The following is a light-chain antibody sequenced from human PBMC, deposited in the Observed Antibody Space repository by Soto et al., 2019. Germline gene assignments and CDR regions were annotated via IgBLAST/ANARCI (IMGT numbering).Light chain of an antibody. V-gene: IGKV1-5*03. Sequence: DIQMTQSPSTLSASVGDTVTITCRASPSLSYWLAWSQQKPGQAPKLLIHKASTLESGVPSRFSGSGSGTEFTLTISSLQPDDFAPFYCEQYDRFPYTFGQGTKLEIK. CDR1: PSLSYW. CDR2: KAS. J-gene: IGKJ2*01. CDR3: EQYDRFPYT.